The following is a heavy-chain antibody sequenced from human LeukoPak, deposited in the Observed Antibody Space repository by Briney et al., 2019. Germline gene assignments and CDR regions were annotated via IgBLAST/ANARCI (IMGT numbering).Heavy chain of an antibody. V-gene: IGHV3-30*02. CDR3: ATRSNYYDSSGYAFDI. CDR2: IRYDRSNK. D-gene: IGHD3-22*01. Sequence: GGSLRLSCAASGFTFSSYGMHWVRQAPGKGLEWVAFIRYDRSNKYYADSVKGRFTISRDNSKNTLYLQMNSLRAEDTAVYYCATRSNYYDSSGYAFDIWGQGTMVTVSS. CDR1: GFTFSSYG. J-gene: IGHJ3*02.